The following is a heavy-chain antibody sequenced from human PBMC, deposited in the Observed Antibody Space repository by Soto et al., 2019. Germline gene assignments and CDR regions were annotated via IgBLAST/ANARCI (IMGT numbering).Heavy chain of an antibody. V-gene: IGHV3-53*01. CDR2: IYSGGST. CDR1: GFTVSSNY. CDR3: ARAGVDTASYGMDV. J-gene: IGHJ6*02. Sequence: GGSLRLSCAASGFTVSSNYMSWGGQAPWKGLEWVSAIYSGGSTYYADSVKGRFTISRDNSKNTLYLQMNSLRAEDTAVYYCARAGVDTASYGMDVWGQGTTVTVSS. D-gene: IGHD5-18*01.